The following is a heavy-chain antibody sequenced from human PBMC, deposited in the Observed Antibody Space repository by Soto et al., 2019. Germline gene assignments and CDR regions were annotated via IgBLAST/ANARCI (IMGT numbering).Heavy chain of an antibody. J-gene: IGHJ4*02. D-gene: IGHD2-8*01. CDR1: GFTFDDYA. Sequence: EVQLVESGGGLVQPGTSLRLSCAASGFTFDDYAMHWVRQAPGKGLEWVSGISWHSGNIVYADSVRGRFTISRDNAKNSLYMQMNSLRAEDTAFYYSAKDISLGPNGGPDYWGQGTLVTVSS. V-gene: IGHV3-9*01. CDR3: AKDISLGPNGGPDY. CDR2: ISWHSGNI.